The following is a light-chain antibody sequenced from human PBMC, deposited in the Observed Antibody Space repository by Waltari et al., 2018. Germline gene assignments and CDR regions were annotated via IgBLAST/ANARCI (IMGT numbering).Light chain of an antibody. V-gene: IGKV1-5*03. CDR1: QGIGRW. Sequence: DIQMTQSPSTLSASVGDRVTITCRASQGIGRWLAWYQQQPGKAPKFLIYKASSLESGVPARFIGSGSGTEFTLTISSLQPDDFATYYCQHYNSYSSWTFGQGTKVEIK. CDR2: KAS. CDR3: QHYNSYSSWT. J-gene: IGKJ1*01.